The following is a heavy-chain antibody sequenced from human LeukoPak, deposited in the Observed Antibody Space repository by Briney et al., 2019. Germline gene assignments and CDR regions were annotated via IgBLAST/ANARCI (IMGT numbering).Heavy chain of an antibody. D-gene: IGHD2-8*02. CDR1: GFTFSSCG. CDR2: IWYGGTNK. J-gene: IGHJ4*02. V-gene: IGHV3-33*01. Sequence: GGSLRLSCAASGFTFSSCGTHWVRQAPGKGLEWVAVIWYGGTNKQYADSVKGRFSIPRDNSENTLYLQMNSRRAEDTAVYYCVRTAVTGGSGTFYFDSWGQGTLVTVSS. CDR3: VRTAVTGGSGTFYFDS.